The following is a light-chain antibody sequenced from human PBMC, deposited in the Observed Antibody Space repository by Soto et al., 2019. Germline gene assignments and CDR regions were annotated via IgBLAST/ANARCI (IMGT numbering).Light chain of an antibody. CDR3: VSFTTSTYYV. Sequence: QSVLTQPASVSWSPGHSITIACTGTSSDVGAYIFVSWYQQYPGKAPKLMIYDITNRPSGVSNRFSGSKAGNTASLTISGLQAEEEADYYCVSFTTSTYYVFGTGTKVTVL. CDR2: DIT. CDR1: SSDVGAYIF. J-gene: IGLJ1*01. V-gene: IGLV2-14*01.